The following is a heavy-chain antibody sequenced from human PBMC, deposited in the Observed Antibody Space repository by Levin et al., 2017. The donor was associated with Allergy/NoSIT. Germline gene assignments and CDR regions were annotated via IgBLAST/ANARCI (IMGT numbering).Heavy chain of an antibody. D-gene: IGHD2-2*02. J-gene: IGHJ4*02. CDR3: AHIKAYRYGLYYFDY. CDR2: IFWNDDK. V-gene: IGHV2-5*01. Sequence: SLTSTGVAVGWIRPPPGKAPECFALIFWNDDKRYTPSLKNRLTITKDTSKNQVVFTLTNMDPVDTATYYCAHIKAYRYGLYYFDYWGQGILVTVSS. CDR1: SLTSTGVA.